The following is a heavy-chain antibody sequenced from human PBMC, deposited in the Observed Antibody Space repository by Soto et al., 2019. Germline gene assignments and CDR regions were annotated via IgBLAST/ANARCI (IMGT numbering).Heavy chain of an antibody. CDR2: ISGYNGDT. V-gene: IGHV1-18*01. D-gene: IGHD2-8*01. Sequence: ASVKVSCTASGYTFTRYGIRWVRQAPGQGLEWMGWISGYNGDTNYAQKFQDRVSMTIDTSTGTAYMELRSLTSDDTAIYYCAKNGQPPYYYYGLDVWGQGTKVTVSS. J-gene: IGHJ6*02. CDR3: AKNGQPPYYYYGLDV. CDR1: GYTFTRYG.